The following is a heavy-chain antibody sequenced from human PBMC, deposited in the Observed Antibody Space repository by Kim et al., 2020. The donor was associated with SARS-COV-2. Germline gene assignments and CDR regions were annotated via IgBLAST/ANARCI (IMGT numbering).Heavy chain of an antibody. CDR3: AGALVTWGAGTFDY. Sequence: AASVKGRFTHPKDNAKNSRYLQMNSLRVEDTAVYYCAGALVTWGAGTFDYWGQGALVTVSS. V-gene: IGHV3-11*01. D-gene: IGHD6-13*01. J-gene: IGHJ4*02.